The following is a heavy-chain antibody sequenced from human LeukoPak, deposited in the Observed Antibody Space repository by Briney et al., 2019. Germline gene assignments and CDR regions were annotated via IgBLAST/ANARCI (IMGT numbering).Heavy chain of an antibody. CDR2: ISGSGGST. CDR1: GFIFSDYY. D-gene: IGHD3-16*01. J-gene: IGHJ6*03. V-gene: IGHV3-23*01. Sequence: GGSLRLSCAVSGFIFSDYYMSWVRQAPGKGLEWVSAISGSGGSTYYADSVKGRFTISRDNSKNTLYLQMNSLRAEDPAVYYCAKGLRTGVGPYMGYHYYMDVWGKGATVTVSS. CDR3: AKGLRTGVGPYMGYHYYMDV.